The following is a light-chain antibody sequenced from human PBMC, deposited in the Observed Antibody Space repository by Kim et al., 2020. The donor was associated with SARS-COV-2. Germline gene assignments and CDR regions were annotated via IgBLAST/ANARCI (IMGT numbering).Light chain of an antibody. V-gene: IGKV1-5*03. CDR1: QSIISW. CDR2: KAS. J-gene: IGKJ1*01. CDR3: QQYNNYPLT. Sequence: ASVGDKVPLPRPAHQSIISWLAWYQQKPGRAPKLLIQKASSLESGVPSRFSGSGSGTEFTLPISSLQPDDFATYYCQQYNNYPLTFGQGTKVDIK.